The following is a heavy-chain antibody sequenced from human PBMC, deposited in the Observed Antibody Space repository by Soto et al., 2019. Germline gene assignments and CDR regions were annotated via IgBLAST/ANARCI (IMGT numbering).Heavy chain of an antibody. CDR3: ARDPNDPHLAAADGFDA. CDR2: TYYRSKWYN. V-gene: IGHV6-1*01. D-gene: IGHD6-13*01. Sequence: SQTLSLTCAISGDSVSSNSAAWNWIRQSPSRGLEWLGRTYYRSKWYNHYAVSVKSRITINPDTSKNQFSLQLNSVTPEDTAVYYCARDPNDPHLAAADGFDAWGQGTLVTVSS. CDR1: GDSVSSNSAA. J-gene: IGHJ5*02.